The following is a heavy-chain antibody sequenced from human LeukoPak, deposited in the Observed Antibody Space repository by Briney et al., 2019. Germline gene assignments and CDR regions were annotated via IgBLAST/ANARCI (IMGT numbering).Heavy chain of an antibody. D-gene: IGHD6-13*01. CDR1: GFAFSTYW. Sequence: GGSLRLSCAACGFAFSTYWMCWVRQAPGKGLEWLANIKEDGTGKNHVDSVKGRFTISRDNAKNSLYLQMNGLRAEDTAVYYCAREVPQQLVAMDVWGQGTTVTVPS. CDR2: IKEDGTGK. CDR3: AREVPQQLVAMDV. J-gene: IGHJ6*02. V-gene: IGHV3-7*04.